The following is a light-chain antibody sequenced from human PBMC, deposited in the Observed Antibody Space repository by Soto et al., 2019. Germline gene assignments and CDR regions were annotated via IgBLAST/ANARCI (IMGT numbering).Light chain of an antibody. V-gene: IGKV1-27*01. J-gene: IGKJ3*01. CDR3: QKYNSAPRS. CDR1: QGFSNY. CDR2: AAS. Sequence: DIQMTQSPSSLSESVGDRVTITCRASQGFSNYLAWYQQKPGKVPKLLIYAASTLQSGVPSRFSGSGSGTDFTLTISSLQPEDVATYYCQKYNSAPRSFGHGTKVDIK.